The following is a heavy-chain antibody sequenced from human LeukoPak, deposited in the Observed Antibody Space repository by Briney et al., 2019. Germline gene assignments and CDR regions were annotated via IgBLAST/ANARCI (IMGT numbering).Heavy chain of an antibody. CDR3: ARGIAARPSYYYYYMDV. D-gene: IGHD6-6*01. J-gene: IGHJ6*03. CDR1: GFTVSSNY. V-gene: IGHV3-21*01. CDR2: ISSSSSYI. Sequence: PGGSLRLSCAASGFTVSSNYMSWVRQAPGKGLEWVSSISSSSSYIYYADSVKGRFTISRDNAKNSLYLQMNSLRAEDTAVYYCARGIAARPSYYYYYMDVWGKGTTVTVSS.